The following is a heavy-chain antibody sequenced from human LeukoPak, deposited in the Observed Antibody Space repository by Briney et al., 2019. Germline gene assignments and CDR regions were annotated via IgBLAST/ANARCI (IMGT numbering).Heavy chain of an antibody. D-gene: IGHD5-12*01. CDR3: AAEVATAVVFGGY. CDR2: IFYSGST. V-gene: IGHV4-39*07. CDR1: GDSISSSSYY. J-gene: IGHJ4*02. Sequence: SETLSLTCTVSGDSISSSSYYWGWIRQPPGKGLEWIGSIFYSGSTYYNPSLRTRVTISEDTSRNQFSLKLSSVTAADTAVYYCAAEVATAVVFGGYWGQGTLVTVSS.